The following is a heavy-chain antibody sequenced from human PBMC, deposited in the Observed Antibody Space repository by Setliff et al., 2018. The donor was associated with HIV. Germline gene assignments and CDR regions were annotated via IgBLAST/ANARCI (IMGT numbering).Heavy chain of an antibody. CDR2: INMSGKT. V-gene: IGHV4-4*09. D-gene: IGHD3-9*01. J-gene: IGHJ3*02. CDR1: RGSISTYY. Sequence: SETLSLTCTVSRGSISTYYWNWSRQSPGKGLEWIGYINMSGKTTYSPSLKLLVTMSVDTSKNNFPLRMTSVTAADTAVYFCARSSHFYDIPQYAFDIWGQGTMVTVSS. CDR3: ARSSHFYDIPQYAFDI.